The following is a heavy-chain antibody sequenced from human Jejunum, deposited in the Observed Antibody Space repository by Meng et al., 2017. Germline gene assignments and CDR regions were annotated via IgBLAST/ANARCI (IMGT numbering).Heavy chain of an antibody. D-gene: IGHD3-22*01. CDR2: IYPGDSDT. V-gene: IGHV5-51*01. J-gene: IGHJ1*01. CDR1: GYSFTTYW. Sequence: GESLKISCKGSGYSFTTYWIAWVRQMPGKGLEWMGIIYPGDSDTRYSPSFQGQVTISADKSISTAYLQWSSLKASDTAMYYCARTSQNYHDSSGYNVPQYFQHWGQGTLVTVSS. CDR3: ARTSQNYHDSSGYNVPQYFQH.